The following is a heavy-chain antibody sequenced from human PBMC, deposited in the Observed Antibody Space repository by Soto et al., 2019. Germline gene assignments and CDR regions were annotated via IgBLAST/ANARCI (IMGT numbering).Heavy chain of an antibody. Sequence: GGSLRLSCVVSGLTFNEYAMSWVRQSPGKGLEWVSGISGSGGSIYYADSVKGRFTISRDNSKNTLFLQMNSLRAEDTAVYYCAKLRGSGSYSNFDYWGQGTLVTVSS. CDR2: ISGSGGSI. CDR3: AKLRGSGSYSNFDY. D-gene: IGHD1-26*01. J-gene: IGHJ4*02. V-gene: IGHV3-23*01. CDR1: GLTFNEYA.